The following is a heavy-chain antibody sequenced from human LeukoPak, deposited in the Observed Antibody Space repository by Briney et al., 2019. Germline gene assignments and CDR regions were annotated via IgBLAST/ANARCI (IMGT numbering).Heavy chain of an antibody. CDR3: ARSRSGSYLIDY. CDR1: GYTFTSYD. CDR2: MNPNSGNT. V-gene: IGHV1-8*01. J-gene: IGHJ4*02. D-gene: IGHD1-26*01. Sequence: ASVKVSCTASGYTFTSYDINWVRQATGQGLEWMGWMNPNSGNTGYAQKFQGRVTMTRNTSISTAYMELSSLRSEDTAVYYCARSRSGSYLIDYWGQGTLVTVSS.